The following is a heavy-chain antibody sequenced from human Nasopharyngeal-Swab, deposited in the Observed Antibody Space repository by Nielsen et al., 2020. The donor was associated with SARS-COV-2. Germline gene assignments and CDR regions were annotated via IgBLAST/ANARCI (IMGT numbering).Heavy chain of an antibody. CDR2: MNPNSGNT. Sequence: WVRQAPGQGLEWMGWMNPNSGNTGYAQKFQGRVTMTRNTSISTAYMELSSLRSEDTAVYYCARATNLITMIVVVIPGRGPLDYWGRGTLVTVSS. V-gene: IGHV1-8*01. CDR3: ARATNLITMIVVVIPGRGPLDY. J-gene: IGHJ4*02. D-gene: IGHD3-22*01.